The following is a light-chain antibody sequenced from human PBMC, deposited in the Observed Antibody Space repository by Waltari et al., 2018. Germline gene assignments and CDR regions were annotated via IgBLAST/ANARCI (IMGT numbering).Light chain of an antibody. CDR1: RSDIGAYNF. Sequence: QSVLTQPASVSGSPGQSITISCTGTRSDIGAYNFVSWFQQLPGQAPRLLISEATKRPSGVSYRFSGSKSGNTASLSFSDLQAEDEADYYCCSYVGGSRVLFGGGTKLTV. V-gene: IGLV2-23*01. CDR2: EAT. CDR3: CSYVGGSRVL. J-gene: IGLJ2*01.